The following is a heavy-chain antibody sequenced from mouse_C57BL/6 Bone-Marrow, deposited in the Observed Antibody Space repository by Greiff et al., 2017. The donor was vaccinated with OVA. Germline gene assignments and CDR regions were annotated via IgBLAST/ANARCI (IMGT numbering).Heavy chain of an antibody. J-gene: IGHJ3*01. V-gene: IGHV5-4*01. D-gene: IGHD3-3*01. CDR2: ISDGGSYT. CDR3: ARDAGQGFAY. CDR1: GFTFSSYA. Sequence: DVQLVESGGGLVKPGGSLKLSCAASGFTFSSYAMSWVRQTPEKRLEWVATISDGGSYTYYPDNVKGRFTISRDNAKNNLYLQMSHLKSEDTAMYYCARDAGQGFAYWGQGTLVTVSA.